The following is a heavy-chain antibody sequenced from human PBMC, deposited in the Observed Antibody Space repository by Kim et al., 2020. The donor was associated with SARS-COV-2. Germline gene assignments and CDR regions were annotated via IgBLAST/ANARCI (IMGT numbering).Heavy chain of an antibody. D-gene: IGHD4-4*01. CDR1: GGSFSGYY. CDR2: INHSGST. Sequence: SETLSLTCAVYGGSFSGYYWSWIRQPPGKGLEWIGEINHSGSTNYNPSLKSRVTISVDTSKNQFSLKLSSVTAADTAVYYCARGQYSNFDYWGQGTLVTV. V-gene: IGHV4-34*01. J-gene: IGHJ4*02. CDR3: ARGQYSNFDY.